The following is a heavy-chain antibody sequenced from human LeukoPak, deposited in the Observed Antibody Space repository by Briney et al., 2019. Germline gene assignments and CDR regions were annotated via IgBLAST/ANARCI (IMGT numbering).Heavy chain of an antibody. D-gene: IGHD3-22*01. CDR1: GFTFSNAW. CDR2: IKSKTDGGTT. V-gene: IGHV3-15*01. CDR3: TTDRITMIVVAYDAFDI. Sequence: GESLRLSCAASGFTFSNAWMSWVRQAPGKGLEWVGRIKSKTDGGTTDYAAPVKGRFTISRDDSKNTLYLQMNSLKTEDTAVYYCTTDRITMIVVAYDAFDIWGQGTMVTVSS. J-gene: IGHJ3*02.